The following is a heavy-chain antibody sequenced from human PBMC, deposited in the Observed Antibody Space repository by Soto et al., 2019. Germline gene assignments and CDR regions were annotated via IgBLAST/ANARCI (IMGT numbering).Heavy chain of an antibody. CDR1: GVTIGGYY. J-gene: IGHJ4*02. Sequence: SETLSVTCNVSGVTIGGYYWNWIRQPPGKTLEWIGSIYYTGGTNYNPSLKSRVTISVDTSKNHFSLKFNSMTAADTAVYYCASGTRSTIAAPDSWGQGTLVTVSS. CDR3: ASGTRSTIAAPDS. V-gene: IGHV4-59*01. D-gene: IGHD6-13*01. CDR2: IYYTGGT.